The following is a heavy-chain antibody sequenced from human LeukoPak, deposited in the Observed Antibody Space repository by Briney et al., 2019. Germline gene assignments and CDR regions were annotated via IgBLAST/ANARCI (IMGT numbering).Heavy chain of an antibody. J-gene: IGHJ6*02. V-gene: IGHV1-24*01. CDR1: GYTLTELS. CDR2: FDPEDGET. CDR3: ATVGTMVRGVIPLYYYYGMDV. Sequence: ASVKVSCKVSGYTLTELSMHWVRQAPGKGPEWMGGFDPEDGETIYAQKFQGRVTMTEDTSTDTAYMELSSLRSEDTAVYYCATVGTMVRGVIPLYYYYGMDVWGQGTTVTVSS. D-gene: IGHD3-10*01.